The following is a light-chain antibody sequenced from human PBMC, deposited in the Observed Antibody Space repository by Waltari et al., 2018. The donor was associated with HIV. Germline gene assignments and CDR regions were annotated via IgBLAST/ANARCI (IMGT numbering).Light chain of an antibody. Sequence: DIQMTQSPSSLSASVGDRVTITRRASQSISSYLNWYQQKPGKAPKLLIYAASSLQSGVPSRFSGSESGTDFTLTISSLQPEDFAAECCQQSYNTPQAFGQGNKVEI. CDR1: QSISSY. J-gene: IGKJ1*01. V-gene: IGKV1-39*01. CDR3: QQSYNTPQA. CDR2: AAS.